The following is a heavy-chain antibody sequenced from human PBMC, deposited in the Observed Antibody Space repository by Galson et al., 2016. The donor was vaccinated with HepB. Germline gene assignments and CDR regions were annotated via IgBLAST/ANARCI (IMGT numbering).Heavy chain of an antibody. V-gene: IGHV2-5*02. CDR1: GFSLNTRGVG. CDR2: IFWDDDK. J-gene: IGHJ5*02. Sequence: PALVKPTQTLTLTCTFSGFSLNTRGVGVAWIRQPPGKALEWLALIFWDDDKRYSPSLQSRLTITTDTSKNQVVLTMTNMDPVDTATYYCARRSLSLWFGEWFDPWGQGTLVTVSS. D-gene: IGHD3-10*01. CDR3: ARRSLSLWFGEWFDP.